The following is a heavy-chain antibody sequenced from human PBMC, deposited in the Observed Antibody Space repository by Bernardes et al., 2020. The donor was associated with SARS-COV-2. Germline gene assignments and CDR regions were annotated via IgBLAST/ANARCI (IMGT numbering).Heavy chain of an antibody. CDR3: ARGGRNYHGFDF. D-gene: IGHD4-4*01. Sequence: GGSLRLSCAASGFTFSDYAMHWVRQAPGKGLEWVSAISTSGEKIYYADSVKGRFTISRDISKNTLYLQMDSLRAEDTAVYYCARGGRNYHGFDFWGQGTLVTVSS. V-gene: IGHV3-23*01. CDR2: ISTSGEKI. J-gene: IGHJ4*02. CDR1: GFTFSDYA.